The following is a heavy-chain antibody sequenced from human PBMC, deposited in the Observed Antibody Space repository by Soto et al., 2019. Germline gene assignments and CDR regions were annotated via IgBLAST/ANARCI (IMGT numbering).Heavy chain of an antibody. Sequence: PGGSRRLSCAASGFTFSSYAMHWVRQAPGKGLEWGAVISYDGSNKYYADSVKGRLTISRDNSRNTLYRQMNSLRAEDTAVYYCARDEVEGFGELLPLDCWGQGTLVTVSS. CDR1: GFTFSSYA. D-gene: IGHD3-10*01. CDR3: ARDEVEGFGELLPLDC. J-gene: IGHJ4*02. V-gene: IGHV3-30-3*01. CDR2: ISYDGSNK.